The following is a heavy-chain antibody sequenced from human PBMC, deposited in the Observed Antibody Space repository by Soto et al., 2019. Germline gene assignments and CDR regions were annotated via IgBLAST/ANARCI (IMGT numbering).Heavy chain of an antibody. J-gene: IGHJ3*02. V-gene: IGHV5-51*01. CDR3: ARRRSSGWPRNGAFDI. Sequence: PGXSLKISCKGSGYSFTSYWSGWVRKMTGKGLEWMGIIYPGDYDTRYSPSFQGQVTISADKSISTAYLQWSSLKASDTAMYYCARRRSSGWPRNGAFDILGQGTMVTVSS. D-gene: IGHD6-19*01. CDR2: IYPGDYDT. CDR1: GYSFTSYW.